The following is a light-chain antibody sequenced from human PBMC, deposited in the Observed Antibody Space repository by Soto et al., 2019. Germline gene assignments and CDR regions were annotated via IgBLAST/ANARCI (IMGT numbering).Light chain of an antibody. Sequence: EVVLTQSPVTLSLSPGERATLSCRASQNINNYLAWYQQKPGQPPTLLIYDAFNRATGIPARFSGSGSGTDFILTISSLEPEDFGVYYCQQRNNWVTFGGGTKVEIK. CDR2: DAF. V-gene: IGKV3-11*01. CDR3: QQRNNWVT. J-gene: IGKJ4*01. CDR1: QNINNY.